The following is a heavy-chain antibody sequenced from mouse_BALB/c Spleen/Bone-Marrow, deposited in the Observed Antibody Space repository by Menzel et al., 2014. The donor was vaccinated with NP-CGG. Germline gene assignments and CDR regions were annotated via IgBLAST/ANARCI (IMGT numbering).Heavy chain of an antibody. CDR1: GYVFSTYC. Sequence: VQLQQTGAELVRPGSSVKISCESSGYVFSTYCINWVKQRPGQGLEWIGQIYPGDGDTDYNGKFKDKATLTADKSSNTACMQLSSLTSEDSAVYCCTRGGISVDYWGQGTTLTVSS. CDR2: IYPGDGDT. V-gene: IGHV1-80*01. J-gene: IGHJ2*01. CDR3: TRGGISVDY.